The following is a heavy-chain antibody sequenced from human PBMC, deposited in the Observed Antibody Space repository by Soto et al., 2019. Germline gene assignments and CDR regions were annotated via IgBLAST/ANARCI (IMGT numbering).Heavy chain of an antibody. J-gene: IGHJ6*02. D-gene: IGHD2-21*02. V-gene: IGHV4-59*01. CDR2: MYNTGST. CDR1: GGSISSYY. Sequence: QVRLQESGPGLVKPSETLSLTCTVSGGSISSYYWSWIRQPPGKGLEWIGYMYNTGSTIHNPSLNSPVTLSVDTSKNPFSLTLNSVTAADTAVYYCARDLWGYCGADCYPLDVWGQGTTVTVSS. CDR3: ARDLWGYCGADCYPLDV.